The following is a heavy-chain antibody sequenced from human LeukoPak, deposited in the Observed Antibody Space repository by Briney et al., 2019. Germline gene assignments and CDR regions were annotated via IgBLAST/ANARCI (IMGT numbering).Heavy chain of an antibody. D-gene: IGHD5-24*01. J-gene: IGHJ4*02. Sequence: PGGSLRLSCAASGFIFTNFAMHWVRQAPGKGLEWVAVISNDERNKYYAESVKGRFTISRDNSNSMVYLQMTSLRLEDTAVYYCARPSPPGDGYNPSDQWGQGSLGHRLF. CDR1: GFIFTNFA. CDR2: ISNDERNK. V-gene: IGHV3-30*04. CDR3: ARPSPPGDGYNPSDQ.